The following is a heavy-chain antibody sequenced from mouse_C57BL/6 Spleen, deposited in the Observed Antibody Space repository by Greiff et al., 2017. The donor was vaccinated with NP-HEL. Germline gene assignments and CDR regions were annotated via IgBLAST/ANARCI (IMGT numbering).Heavy chain of an antibody. D-gene: IGHD3-2*02. CDR1: GYTFTSYG. Sequence: VQLQQSGAELARPGASVKLSCKASGYTFTSYGISWVKQRTGQGLEWIGEIYPRSGNTYYNEKFKGKATLTADKSSSTAYMELRSLTSEDSAVYFCARAELRLPWFAYWGQGTLVTVSA. V-gene: IGHV1-81*01. CDR2: IYPRSGNT. CDR3: ARAELRLPWFAY. J-gene: IGHJ3*01.